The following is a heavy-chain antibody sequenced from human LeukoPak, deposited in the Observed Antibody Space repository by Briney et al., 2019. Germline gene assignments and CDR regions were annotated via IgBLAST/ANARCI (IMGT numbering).Heavy chain of an antibody. CDR2: IYPGDSDT. CDR3: ARFQYDSSGYLPHDAFDI. V-gene: IGHV5-51*01. CDR1: GYSFTSYW. J-gene: IGHJ3*02. Sequence: GASLKISCKGSGYSFTSYWMGWVRQMPGKGLEWMGIIYPGDSDTRYSPSFQGQVTISADKSISTAYLQWSSLKASDTAMYYCARFQYDSSGYLPHDAFDIWGQGTMVTVSS. D-gene: IGHD3-22*01.